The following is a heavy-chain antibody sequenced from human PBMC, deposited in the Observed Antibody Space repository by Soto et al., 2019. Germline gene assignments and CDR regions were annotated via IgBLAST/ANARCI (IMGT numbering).Heavy chain of an antibody. CDR1: GFTFTSYG. Sequence: QVQLVESGGGVVQPGRSLRLSCVASGFTFTSYGMHWVRQAPGKGLEWVAVIWYDGSNKYYADSVKGRFTISRDNSKNTLYLQMNSLRAEDTAVYYCARGEYYYDSSGYYGYWGQGTLVTVSS. J-gene: IGHJ4*02. D-gene: IGHD3-22*01. CDR3: ARGEYYYDSSGYYGY. CDR2: IWYDGSNK. V-gene: IGHV3-33*08.